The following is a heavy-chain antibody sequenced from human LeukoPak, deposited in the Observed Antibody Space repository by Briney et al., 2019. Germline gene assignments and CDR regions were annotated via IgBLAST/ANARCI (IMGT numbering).Heavy chain of an antibody. J-gene: IGHJ3*02. V-gene: IGHV1-2*06. CDR3: AREGGDEEPNAFDI. CDR1: GYTFIGYY. Sequence: ASVKVSCKASGYTFIGYYMHWVRQAPGQGLEWMGRINPNSGGTNYAQKFQGRVTMTRDTSISTAYMELSRLRSDDTAVYYCAREGGDEEPNAFDIWGQGTMVTVSS. D-gene: IGHD2-21*01. CDR2: INPNSGGT.